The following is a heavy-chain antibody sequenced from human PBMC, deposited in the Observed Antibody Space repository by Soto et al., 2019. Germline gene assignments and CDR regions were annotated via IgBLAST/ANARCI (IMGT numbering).Heavy chain of an antibody. V-gene: IGHV1-69*13. D-gene: IGHD5-18*01. CDR1: GGTFSSYA. J-gene: IGHJ4*02. CDR2: IIPIFGTA. CDR3: ARGTSPKRGYSYGFLTTPFDY. Sequence: SVKVSCKASGGTFSSYAISWVRQAPGQGLEWMGGIIPIFGTANYAQKFQGRVTITADESTSTAYMELSSLRSEDTAVYYCARGTSPKRGYSYGFLTTPFDYWGQGTLVTVSS.